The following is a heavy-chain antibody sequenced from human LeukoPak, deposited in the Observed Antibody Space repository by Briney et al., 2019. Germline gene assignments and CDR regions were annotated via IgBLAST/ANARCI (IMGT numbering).Heavy chain of an antibody. CDR3: ARHISVAGTDSFEY. D-gene: IGHD6-19*01. V-gene: IGHV4-59*08. CDR1: GGSISGYY. Sequence: SETLSLTCTVSGGSISGYYWSWIRQPPGKGLEWLGYISYSGSTNYNPSLNSRVTISVDTSKNQFSLKLSSVTAADTAIYYCARHISVAGTDSFEYWGQGSLLTVSS. CDR2: ISYSGST. J-gene: IGHJ4*02.